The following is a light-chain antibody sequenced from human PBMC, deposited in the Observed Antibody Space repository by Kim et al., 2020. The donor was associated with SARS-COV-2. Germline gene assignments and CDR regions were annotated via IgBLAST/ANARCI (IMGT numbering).Light chain of an antibody. CDR2: AAS. J-gene: IGKJ1*01. Sequence: EIVLTQSPGTLSLSPGERATLSCRASQSVSSSYLAWYQQKPGQAPRLLIYAASSRATGIPDRVSGSGSGTDFTLTISRLEPEDFAVYYCQKYGASVWTFGQGTKVDIK. CDR1: QSVSSSY. CDR3: QKYGASVWT. V-gene: IGKV3-20*01.